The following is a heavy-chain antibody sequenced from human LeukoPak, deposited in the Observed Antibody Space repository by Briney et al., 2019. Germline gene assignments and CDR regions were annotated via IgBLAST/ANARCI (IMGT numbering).Heavy chain of an antibody. CDR3: ARGEDPYNWFDP. Sequence: ASVKVSCKASGGTFSSYAISWVRQAPGQGLEWMGRIIPILGIANYAQKFQGRVTITADKSTSTAYMELSSLRSEDTAVYYCARGEDPYNWFDPWGQGTLVTVSS. CDR2: IIPILGIA. CDR1: GGTFSSYA. V-gene: IGHV1-69*04. J-gene: IGHJ5*02.